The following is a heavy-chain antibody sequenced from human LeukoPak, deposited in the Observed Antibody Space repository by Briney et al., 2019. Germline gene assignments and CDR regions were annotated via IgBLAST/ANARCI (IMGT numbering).Heavy chain of an antibody. CDR3: ARDRGPAAMNY. Sequence: ASVTVSCTASGYTFTSYAINWVRPAPGQGLEWMGWINTNTGNPTYAQGFTGRFVFSLDTSVSTAYLQISSLKAEDTAVYYCARDRGPAAMNYWGQGTLVTVSS. CDR1: GYTFTSYA. V-gene: IGHV7-4-1*02. CDR2: INTNTGNP. D-gene: IGHD2-2*01. J-gene: IGHJ4*02.